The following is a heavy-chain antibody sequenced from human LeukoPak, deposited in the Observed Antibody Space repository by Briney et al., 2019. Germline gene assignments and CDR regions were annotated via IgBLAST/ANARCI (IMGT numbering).Heavy chain of an antibody. J-gene: IGHJ6*02. CDR1: GGTFSSYA. CDR3: ARGTRGV. D-gene: IGHD6-6*01. Sequence: ASVKVSCKASGGTFSSYAISWVRQATGQGLEWMGWMNPNSGNTGYAQKFQGRVTMTRNTSISTAYMELSSLRSEDTAVYYCARGTRGVWGQGTTVTVSS. CDR2: MNPNSGNT. V-gene: IGHV1-8*02.